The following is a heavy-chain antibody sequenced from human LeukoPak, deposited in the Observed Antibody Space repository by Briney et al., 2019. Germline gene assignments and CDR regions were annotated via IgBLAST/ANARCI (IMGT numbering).Heavy chain of an antibody. CDR3: ARRDFCSSTSCSPIEFDY. V-gene: IGHV5-51*01. J-gene: IGHJ4*02. CDR1: GHSFTSDW. CDR2: IYPDDSDT. Sequence: GESLKISCKGSGHSFTSDWIGCVRQMRRKGREWIGRIYPDDSDTIYSPSFQGQVTTSADKSISTAYLQWSSLKASDTAMYYCARRDFCSSTSCSPIEFDYWGQGTLVTVSS. D-gene: IGHD2-2*01.